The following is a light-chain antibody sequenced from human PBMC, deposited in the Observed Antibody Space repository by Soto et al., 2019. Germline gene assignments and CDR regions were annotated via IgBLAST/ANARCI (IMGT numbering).Light chain of an antibody. J-gene: IGKJ1*01. Sequence: DSQMTQSPSTLSPSVGDRVTITCRASQSISVWLAWYQQKAAKAPNLLIYKASRLESGVPSRFSGSGSETEFTLTISGLQPGDYATYYCQQYNSYPRTFGQGTKVDIK. CDR1: QSISVW. V-gene: IGKV1-5*03. CDR2: KAS. CDR3: QQYNSYPRT.